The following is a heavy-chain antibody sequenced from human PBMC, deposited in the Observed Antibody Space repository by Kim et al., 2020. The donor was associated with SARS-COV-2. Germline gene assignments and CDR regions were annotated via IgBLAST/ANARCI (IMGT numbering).Heavy chain of an antibody. V-gene: IGHV4-39*01. CDR3: ARRRYDYWSASADELDY. J-gene: IGHJ4*02. D-gene: IGHD5-12*01. CDR1: GASVITSQYY. Sequence: SETLSLTCNVSGASVITSQYYWAWSRQPPGKGLEWIATLYFGGSTFYNSALKSRVTISVDASKSQFSLTLSSVTVADTAVYYCARRRYDYWSASADELDYWGQGTLVTVSS. CDR2: LYFGGST.